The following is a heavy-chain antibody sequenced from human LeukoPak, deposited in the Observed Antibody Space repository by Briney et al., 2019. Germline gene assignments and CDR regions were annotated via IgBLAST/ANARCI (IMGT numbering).Heavy chain of an antibody. D-gene: IGHD3-3*01. V-gene: IGHV3-23*01. J-gene: IGHJ5*02. Sequence: PGGSLRLSCAASGFTFDGYGMYWVRQAPGKGLEWVSAISGSGGSTYYADSVKGRFTTSRDNSKNTLYLQMNSLRAEDTAVYYCAKALRFWVYSWFDPWGQGTLVTVSS. CDR2: ISGSGGST. CDR1: GFTFDGYG. CDR3: AKALRFWVYSWFDP.